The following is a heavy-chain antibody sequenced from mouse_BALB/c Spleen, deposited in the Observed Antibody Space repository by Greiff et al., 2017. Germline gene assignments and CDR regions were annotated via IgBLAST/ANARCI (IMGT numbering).Heavy chain of an antibody. Sequence: VQLQQPGAELVKPGASVKLSCKASGYTFTSYWMHWVKQRPGQGLEWIGEIDPSDSYTNYNQKFKGKATLTVDKSSSTAYMQLSSLTSEDSAVYYYARRSRYPWFAYWGQGTLVTVSA. D-gene: IGHD2-14*01. CDR3: ARRSRYPWFAY. V-gene: IGHV1-69*02. CDR2: IDPSDSYT. J-gene: IGHJ3*01. CDR1: GYTFTSYW.